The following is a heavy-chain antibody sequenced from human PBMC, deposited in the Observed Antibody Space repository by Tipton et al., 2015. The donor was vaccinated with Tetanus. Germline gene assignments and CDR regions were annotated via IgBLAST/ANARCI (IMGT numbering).Heavy chain of an antibody. CDR2: IYQTGTT. D-gene: IGHD2/OR15-2a*01. CDR1: DASFSSGDYY. Sequence: LRLSCTVSDASFSSGDYYWSWIRKPPGKDLEWIGYIYQTGTTYYNPSLKGRVTISMDRSNTQFSLRLDSLTAADTAVYYCARAAGFLGLTHDFWGRGTLVIVSS. V-gene: IGHV4-30-4*01. CDR3: ARAAGFLGLTHDF. J-gene: IGHJ4*02.